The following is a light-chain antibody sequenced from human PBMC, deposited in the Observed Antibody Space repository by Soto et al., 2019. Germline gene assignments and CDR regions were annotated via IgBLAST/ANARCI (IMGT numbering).Light chain of an antibody. CDR3: MQALQTPNT. CDR2: LGS. CDR1: QSLLHTNAFDY. V-gene: IGKV2-28*01. J-gene: IGKJ2*01. Sequence: DIVLTQSPLSLPVTPGEPASISCRSSQSLLHTNAFDYLDWYLQKPGQSPQLRIYLGSNRASGVPDRFSGSGSGTDFTLKISRVGAEDVGVYYCMQALQTPNTFGQGTKLEIK.